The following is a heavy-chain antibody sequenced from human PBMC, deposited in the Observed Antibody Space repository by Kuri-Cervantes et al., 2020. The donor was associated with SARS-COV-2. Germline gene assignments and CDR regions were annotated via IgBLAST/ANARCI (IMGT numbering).Heavy chain of an antibody. Sequence: GGSLRLSCAASGFTFSSYGMHWVRQAPGKGLEWVAFIRYDGSNKYYADAVKGRFTISRDNSKNTLYLQMNSLRSDDTAVYYCARGVTMVRGVSLQQQSLGIEGYWGQGTLVTVSS. CDR2: IRYDGSNK. D-gene: IGHD3-10*01. CDR1: GFTFSSYG. CDR3: ARGVTMVRGVSLQQQSLGIEGY. V-gene: IGHV3-30*02. J-gene: IGHJ4*02.